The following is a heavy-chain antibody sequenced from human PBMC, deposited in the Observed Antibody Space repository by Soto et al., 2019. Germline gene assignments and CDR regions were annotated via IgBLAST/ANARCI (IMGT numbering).Heavy chain of an antibody. CDR3: ARVVDDSYYYYMDV. J-gene: IGHJ6*03. Sequence: SETLSLTCTVSGGSISSYYWSWTRQPPGKGLEWIGYIYYSGSTNYNPSLKSRVTISVDTSKNQFSLKLSSVTAADTAVYYCARVVDDSYYYYMDVWGKGTTVTVSS. V-gene: IGHV4-59*01. CDR1: GGSISSYY. D-gene: IGHD2-21*01. CDR2: IYYSGST.